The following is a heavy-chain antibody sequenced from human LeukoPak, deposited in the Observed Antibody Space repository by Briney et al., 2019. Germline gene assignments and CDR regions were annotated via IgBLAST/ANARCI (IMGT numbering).Heavy chain of an antibody. V-gene: IGHV4-38-2*02. Sequence: PSETLSLTCAVSGYSISSGYYWGWIRQPPGKGLEWIGGIYHSGSTYYNPSLKSRVTISVDTSKNQFSLKLSSVSAADTAVYYCARDIVMGGSGSYQQAQFDYWGQGTLVTASS. D-gene: IGHD3-10*01. CDR1: GYSISSGYY. J-gene: IGHJ4*02. CDR3: ARDIVMGGSGSYQQAQFDY. CDR2: IYHSGST.